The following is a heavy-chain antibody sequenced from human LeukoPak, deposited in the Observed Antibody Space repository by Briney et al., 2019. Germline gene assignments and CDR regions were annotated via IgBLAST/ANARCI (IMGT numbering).Heavy chain of an antibody. V-gene: IGHV3-23*01. CDR3: AKGTGSPKYYYYYYGMDV. CDR2: ISGSGGST. CDR1: GFTFSSYA. J-gene: IGHJ6*02. D-gene: IGHD3-10*01. Sequence: GGSLRLSCAASGFTFSSYAMSWVRQAPGKGLEWVSAISGSGGSTYYADSVKGRFTISRDNSKNTLYLQMNSLRAEDTAVYYCAKGTGSPKYYYYYYGMDVWGQGTTVTVSS.